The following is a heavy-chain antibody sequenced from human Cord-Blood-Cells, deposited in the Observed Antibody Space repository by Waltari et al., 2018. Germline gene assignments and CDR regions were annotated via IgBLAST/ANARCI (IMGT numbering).Heavy chain of an antibody. CDR3: ARLIVRSWYFDL. CDR1: GGSISSSSYY. V-gene: IGHV4-39*01. CDR2: IYYSGST. D-gene: IGHD3-16*02. Sequence: QLQLQESGPGLVKPSETLSLTCTVSGGSISSSSYYWGWIRQPPGKGLEWIGSIYYSGSTYYNPSLKSRVTISVDTSKNQFSLKLSSVTAADTAVYYCARLIVRSWYFDLWGRGTLVTVSS. J-gene: IGHJ2*01.